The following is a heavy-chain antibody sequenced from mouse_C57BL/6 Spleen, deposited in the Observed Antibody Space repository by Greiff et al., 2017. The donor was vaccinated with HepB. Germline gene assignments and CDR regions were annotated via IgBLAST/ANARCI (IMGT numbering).Heavy chain of an antibody. CDR3: ARRGYYGSSYLFAY. CDR2: IDPSDSYT. Sequence: QVQLQQSGAELVMPGASVKLSCKASGYTFTSYWMHWVKQRPGQGLEWIGEIDPSDSYTNYNQKFKGKSTLTVDKSSSTAYMQLSSLTSEDSAVYYCARRGYYGSSYLFAYWGQGTLVTVSA. V-gene: IGHV1-69*01. D-gene: IGHD1-1*01. CDR1: GYTFTSYW. J-gene: IGHJ3*01.